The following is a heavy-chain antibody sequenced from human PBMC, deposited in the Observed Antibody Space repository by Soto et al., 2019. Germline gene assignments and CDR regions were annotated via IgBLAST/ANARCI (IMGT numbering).Heavy chain of an antibody. Sequence: QVQLVQSGAEVKKPGASVKVSCTGSGYTFRSYDIHWVRQATGQGLEWMGWVNPNTGNTGYAQKFQGRVPMTRDMSKSSAYMEVNSLTSEDTAIYYCARAYGAGSFDFWGQGTLVSVSS. CDR2: VNPNTGNT. V-gene: IGHV1-8*01. CDR1: GYTFRSYD. J-gene: IGHJ5*01. CDR3: ARAYGAGSFDF. D-gene: IGHD3-10*01.